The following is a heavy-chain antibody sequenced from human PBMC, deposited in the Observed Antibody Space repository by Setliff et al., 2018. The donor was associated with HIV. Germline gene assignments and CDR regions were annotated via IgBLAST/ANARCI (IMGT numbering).Heavy chain of an antibody. CDR3: VRAEYSSSSDWFAP. Sequence: SETLSLTCTVSGGSISSEGYYWSWIRQHPGKGLEWIGYIYYSGNTYYSPSLKSRLTISVDTSKNQFSLKLRSVTAADTAVYYCVRAEYSSSSDWFAPWGQGALVTGLL. CDR1: GGSISSEGYY. CDR2: IYYSGNT. D-gene: IGHD6-6*01. J-gene: IGHJ5*02. V-gene: IGHV4-31*03.